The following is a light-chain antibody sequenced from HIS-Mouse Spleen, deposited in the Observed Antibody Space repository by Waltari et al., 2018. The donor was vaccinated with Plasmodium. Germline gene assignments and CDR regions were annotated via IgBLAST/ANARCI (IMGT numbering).Light chain of an antibody. Sequence: QSALTQPRSVSGSPGQSVTIPCTGTSSDGGGYNYVSWYQQHPGKAPKLMIYDVSKRPSGFPDRFAGSKSGNTASLTISGLQAEDEADYYCCSYAGSYTWVFGGGTKLTVL. CDR2: DVS. J-gene: IGLJ3*02. V-gene: IGLV2-11*01. CDR1: SSDGGGYNY. CDR3: CSYAGSYTWV.